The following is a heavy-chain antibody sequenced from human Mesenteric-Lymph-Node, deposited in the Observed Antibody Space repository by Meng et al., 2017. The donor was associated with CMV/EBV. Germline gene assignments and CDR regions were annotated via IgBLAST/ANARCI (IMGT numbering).Heavy chain of an antibody. V-gene: IGHV3-74*01. CDR1: GFTFDDYA. Sequence: GESLKISCAASGFTFDDYAMHWVRQAPGKGLEWVSRIHSDGSGTSYADSVKGRFTISGDKSSSTAYLQWNSLEASDTAMYYCARAPSGTIHYYHFDYWGQGTLVTVSS. D-gene: IGHD3-10*01. CDR3: ARAPSGTIHYYHFDY. J-gene: IGHJ4*01. CDR2: IHSDGSGT.